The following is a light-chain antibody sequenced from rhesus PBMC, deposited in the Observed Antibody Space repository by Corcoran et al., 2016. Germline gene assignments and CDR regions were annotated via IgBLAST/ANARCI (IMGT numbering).Light chain of an antibody. CDR1: QTISTY. CDR3: QQYDSHPFT. Sequence: DVQLTQSPSSLSASVGDRVTITCRASQTISTYLAWFKQKPGKVPTLLIYGASTLESGVPSRFSGGGSGTEFTLTVSSLQPEDFATYYCQQYDSHPFTFGPGTKLDIK. V-gene: IGKV1-44*02. CDR2: GAS. J-gene: IGKJ3*01.